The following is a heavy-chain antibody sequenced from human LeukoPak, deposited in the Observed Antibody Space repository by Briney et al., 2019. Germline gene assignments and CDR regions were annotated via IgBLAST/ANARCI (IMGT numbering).Heavy chain of an antibody. V-gene: IGHV1-69*04. CDR1: GGTFSSYA. D-gene: IGHD3-10*01. CDR3: ARGEGVISVLVFDY. J-gene: IGHJ4*02. Sequence: ASVKVSCKASGGTFSSYAISWVRQAPGQGLEWMGRIIPILGIANYAQKFQGRVTITADESTSTAYMELSSLRSEDTAVYYCARGEGVISVLVFDYWGQGTLVTVSS. CDR2: IIPILGIA.